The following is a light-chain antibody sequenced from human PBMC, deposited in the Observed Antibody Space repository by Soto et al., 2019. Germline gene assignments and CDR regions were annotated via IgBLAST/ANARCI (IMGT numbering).Light chain of an antibody. J-gene: IGKJ3*01. CDR1: QSVSSSQ. CDR3: QQYGSSGVT. V-gene: IGKV3-20*01. CDR2: GAS. Sequence: EIVLTQSPGTLSLSPGERATLSCRASQSVSSSQLAWYQQRPGQAPRLLVYGASTRATGIADRFSGSGSGTDLTITISRLEPEDFAVYYCQQYGSSGVTFGPGTKVDIK.